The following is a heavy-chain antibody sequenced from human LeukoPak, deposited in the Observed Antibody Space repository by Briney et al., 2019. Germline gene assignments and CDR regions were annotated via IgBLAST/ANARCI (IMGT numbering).Heavy chain of an antibody. V-gene: IGHV3-23*01. CDR1: GFTFSSYG. D-gene: IGHD2-21*01. CDR2: IVGRDGDT. CDR3: AKNGIVQPPGSHTPHWFDF. J-gene: IGHJ5*01. Sequence: GGSLRLSCAASGFTFSSYGMTWVRQAPGKGLGWVSTIVGRDGDTYYTACVEGRFTIPRDISKNTVYLQMSSLRGDDTAVYYCAKNGIVQPPGSHTPHWFDFWARDPWSPSPQ.